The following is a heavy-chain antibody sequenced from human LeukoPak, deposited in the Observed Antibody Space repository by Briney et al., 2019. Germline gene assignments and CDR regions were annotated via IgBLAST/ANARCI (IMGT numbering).Heavy chain of an antibody. Sequence: ASVTVSCKASGYTFTGYYMHWVRQAPGQGLEWMGWINPNSGGTNYAQKFQGRVTMTRDTSISTAYMELSRLRSDDTAVYYCARDLGGAITQFDYWGQGTLVTVSS. V-gene: IGHV1-2*02. J-gene: IGHJ4*02. CDR2: INPNSGGT. CDR1: GYTFTGYY. CDR3: ARDLGGAITQFDY. D-gene: IGHD3-10*01.